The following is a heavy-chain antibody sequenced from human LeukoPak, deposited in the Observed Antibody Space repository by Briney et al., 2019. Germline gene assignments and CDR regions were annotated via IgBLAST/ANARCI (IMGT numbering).Heavy chain of an antibody. V-gene: IGHV4-61*01. CDR3: ARDFYGSGSPTPGY. Sequence: PSETLSLTCTVSGGSVSSGSYYWSWIRQPPGKGLEWIGYIYYSGSTNYNPSLKSRVTISVDTSKNQFSLKLSSVTAADTAVYYCARDFYGSGSPTPGYWGQGTLVTVSS. CDR1: GGSVSSGSYY. D-gene: IGHD3-10*01. CDR2: IYYSGST. J-gene: IGHJ4*02.